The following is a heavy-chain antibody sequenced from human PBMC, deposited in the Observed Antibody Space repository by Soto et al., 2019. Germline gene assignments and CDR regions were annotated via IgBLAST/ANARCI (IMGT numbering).Heavy chain of an antibody. J-gene: IGHJ1*01. CDR1: GFRFEDYA. CDR3: TRGMGGAPGGF. CDR2: IGWNSGTI. V-gene: IGHV3-9*01. Sequence: VQLVESGGGLVQPGRSLRLSCAASGFRFEDYAMNWVRQPPGKGLEWVSGIGWNSGTIAYAGSVKGRFTISRDNAKSSLFLQMNSLRVEDTAIYFCTRGMGGAPGGFWCQGTLVTVSS. D-gene: IGHD3-16*01.